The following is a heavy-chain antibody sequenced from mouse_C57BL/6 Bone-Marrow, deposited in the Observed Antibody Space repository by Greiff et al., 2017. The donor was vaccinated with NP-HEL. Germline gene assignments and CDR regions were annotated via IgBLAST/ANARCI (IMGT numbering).Heavy chain of an antibody. J-gene: IGHJ3*01. D-gene: IGHD2-4*01. Sequence: QVQLQQSGAELVKPGASVKISCKASGYAFSSYWMNWVKQRPGKGLEWIGQIYPGDGDTNYNGKFKGKATLTADKSSSTAYMQLSSLTSEDSAVYFCAVADDYDGEFAYWGQGTLVTVSA. V-gene: IGHV1-80*01. CDR1: GYAFSSYW. CDR3: AVADDYDGEFAY. CDR2: IYPGDGDT.